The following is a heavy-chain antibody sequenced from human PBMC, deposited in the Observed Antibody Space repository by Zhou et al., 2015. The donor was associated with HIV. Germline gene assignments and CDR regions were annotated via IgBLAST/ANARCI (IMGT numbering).Heavy chain of an antibody. CDR1: GGTFSSYT. J-gene: IGHJ4*02. CDR2: IIPILGIA. D-gene: IGHD3-22*01. CDR3: ASILSRNTYYYDSSGYINLDY. Sequence: QVQLVQSGAEVKKPGSSVKVSCKASGGTFSSYTISWVRQAPGQGLEWMGRIIPILGIANYAQKFQGRVTITADKSTSTAYMELSSLRSEDTAVYYCASILSRNTYYYDSSGYINLDYWGQGTLVTVSS. V-gene: IGHV1-69*02.